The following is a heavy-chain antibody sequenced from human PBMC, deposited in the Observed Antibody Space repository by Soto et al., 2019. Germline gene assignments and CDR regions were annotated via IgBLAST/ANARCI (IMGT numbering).Heavy chain of an antibody. CDR3: ARAMTSVGAGTQRAY. D-gene: IGHD2-15*01. CDR1: GFTFNTYW. V-gene: IGHV3-74*01. CDR2: IDADGTRR. J-gene: IGHJ4*02. Sequence: DVQLVESGGDLVQPGESLRLSCEVSGFTFNTYWMHWVRQAPGKGLVWVSRIDADGTRRDYADSVKGRFSISRDNTKNTLYLAMNSLRDEDTAVYYCARAMTSVGAGTQRAYWGQGTLVTVSS.